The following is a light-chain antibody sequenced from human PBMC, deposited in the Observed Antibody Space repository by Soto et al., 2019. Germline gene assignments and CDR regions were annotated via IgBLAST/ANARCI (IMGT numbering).Light chain of an antibody. CDR1: QSISSR. CDR3: QQYNSYSGT. J-gene: IGKJ1*01. CDR2: DAS. V-gene: IGKV1-5*01. Sequence: GDRVTITCRASQSISSRLAWYQQKPGKAPNLLIYDASSLEGGVPSRFGGSGSGTEFTLTIRSLQPDDFATYYCQQYNSYSGTFGQGTNVEIK.